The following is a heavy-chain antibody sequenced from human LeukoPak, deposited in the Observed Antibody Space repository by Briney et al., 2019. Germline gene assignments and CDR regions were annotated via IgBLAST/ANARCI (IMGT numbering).Heavy chain of an antibody. CDR2: IKQDGSEK. CDR1: GFTFSSYW. D-gene: IGHD6-19*01. Sequence: GGSLRLSCAASGFTFSSYWMSWVRQAPGKGLEWVANIKQDGSEKYYVDSVKGRFTISRDNAKNPLYLQMNSLRAEDTAVYYCASVLPSIAVAGTYYYGMDVWGQGTTVTVSS. J-gene: IGHJ6*02. V-gene: IGHV3-7*01. CDR3: ASVLPSIAVAGTYYYGMDV.